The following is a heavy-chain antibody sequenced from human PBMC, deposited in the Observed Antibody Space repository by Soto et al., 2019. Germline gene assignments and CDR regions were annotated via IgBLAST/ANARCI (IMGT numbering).Heavy chain of an antibody. D-gene: IGHD6-19*01. Sequence: EVQLVESGGGLVKPAGSLRLSCAASGFAFSSYSMNWVRQAPGKGLEWVAFITIRSSYIYYADSVRGRFTISRDNAKNSLYLQMDGLRAEDTAVYYCARDDGWLVLDYWGQGTLVTVSS. CDR3: ARDDGWLVLDY. V-gene: IGHV3-21*06. CDR2: ITIRSSYI. CDR1: GFAFSSYS. J-gene: IGHJ4*02.